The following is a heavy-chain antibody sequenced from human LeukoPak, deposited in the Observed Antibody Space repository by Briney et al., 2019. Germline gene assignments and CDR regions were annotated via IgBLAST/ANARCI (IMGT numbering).Heavy chain of an antibody. V-gene: IGHV3-9*01. CDR1: GFTFDDYA. D-gene: IGHD3-10*01. Sequence: GGSLRLSCAASGFTFDDYAMHWVRQAPGKGLEWVSVISWNGGSIGYVDSVRGRFTISRNNAKNSLYLQMNGLRPEDTALYYCVKDASSGSYYSYSYMDVWGKGTTVTISS. CDR3: VKDASSGSYYSYSYMDV. CDR2: ISWNGGSI. J-gene: IGHJ6*03.